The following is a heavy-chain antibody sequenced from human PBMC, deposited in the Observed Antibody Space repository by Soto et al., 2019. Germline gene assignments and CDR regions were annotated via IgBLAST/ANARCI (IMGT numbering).Heavy chain of an antibody. CDR2: IYPGDSDT. V-gene: IGHV5-51*01. Sequence: GESLKISCDGSGYSFTNYWIGWVRQMPGKGLEWMGIIYPGDSDTRYSPSLQGQVTISADKSINTAYLQWSSLKASDTAMYYCATQEYYSDSGNYYKDGMDVWGQGTTVTV. D-gene: IGHD3-10*01. CDR3: ATQEYYSDSGNYYKDGMDV. J-gene: IGHJ6*02. CDR1: GYSFTNYW.